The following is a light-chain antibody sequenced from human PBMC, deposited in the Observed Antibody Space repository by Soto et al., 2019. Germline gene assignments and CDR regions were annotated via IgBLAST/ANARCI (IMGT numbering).Light chain of an antibody. J-gene: IGLJ1*01. Sequence: QSVLTQPASVSGSPGQSITISCSGTSSDVGGYDSVSWYQQYPGKAPKVMIYEVTNRPSGVSDRFSGSRYRNTASLTISGLKAEDEADYYCSSYASSNTLVFGAGTKVTVL. CDR1: SSDVGGYDS. V-gene: IGLV2-14*01. CDR2: EVT. CDR3: SSYASSNTLV.